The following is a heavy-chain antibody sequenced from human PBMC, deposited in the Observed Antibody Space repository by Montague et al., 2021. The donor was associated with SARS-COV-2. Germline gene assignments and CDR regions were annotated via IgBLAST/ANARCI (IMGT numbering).Heavy chain of an antibody. V-gene: IGHV4-38-2*02. CDR3: ARDRVTRAGFDY. CDR2: IYHSGST. D-gene: IGHD2-21*02. CDR1: GYSIGTGNH. J-gene: IGHJ4*02. Sequence: SETLSLTCIVSGYSIGTGNHWAWVRQPPGKGLEWFGRIYHSGSTKYKPSLNSRVTISLDKSNNQFSLRLTSVTTADTAVYYCARDRVTRAGFDYWGQGTRVIVSS.